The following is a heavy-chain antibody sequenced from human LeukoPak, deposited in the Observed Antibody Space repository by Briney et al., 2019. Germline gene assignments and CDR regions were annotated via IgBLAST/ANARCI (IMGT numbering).Heavy chain of an antibody. V-gene: IGHV4-34*01. J-gene: IGHJ4*02. D-gene: IGHD6-19*01. CDR1: GGSFSGYY. CDR2: INHSGST. CDR3: ARKWAVAGSSYFDY. Sequence: PSEALSLTCAVYGGSFSGYYWSWIRQPPGKGLEWIGEINHSGSTNYNPSLKSRVTISVDTSKNQFSLKLSSVTAADTAVYYCARKWAVAGSSYFDYWGQGTLVTVSS.